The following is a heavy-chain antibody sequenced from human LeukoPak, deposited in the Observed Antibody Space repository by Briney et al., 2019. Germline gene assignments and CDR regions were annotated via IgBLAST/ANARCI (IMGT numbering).Heavy chain of an antibody. Sequence: SGGSLRLSCAASGFTFSSNAMSWVRQAPGKGLEWVSAVSVSVDSTYYADSVKGRFTISRDNSRNMVYLQMNSLRAQDTAVYYCAKASPYYDILTGYYYYFDYWGQGTLVTVSS. J-gene: IGHJ4*02. CDR2: VSVSVDST. D-gene: IGHD3-9*01. CDR3: AKASPYYDILTGYYYYFDY. V-gene: IGHV3-23*01. CDR1: GFTFSSNA.